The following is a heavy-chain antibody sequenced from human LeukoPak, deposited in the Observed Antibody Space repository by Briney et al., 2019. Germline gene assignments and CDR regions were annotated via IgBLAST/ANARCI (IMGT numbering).Heavy chain of an antibody. CDR3: AKDVSSGSYSTFDY. Sequence: GGSLRLSCAASGFTFSSYGMHWVRQAPGKGLEWVAVISYDGSNKYYADSVKGRFTISRDNSKNTLYLQMNSLRAEDTAVYYCAKDVSSGSYSTFDYWGQGTLVTVSS. CDR2: ISYDGSNK. J-gene: IGHJ4*02. CDR1: GFTFSSYG. D-gene: IGHD1-26*01. V-gene: IGHV3-30*18.